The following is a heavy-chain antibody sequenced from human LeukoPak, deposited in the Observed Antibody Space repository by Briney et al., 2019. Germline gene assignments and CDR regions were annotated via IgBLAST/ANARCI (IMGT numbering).Heavy chain of an antibody. D-gene: IGHD1-26*01. J-gene: IGHJ4*02. CDR2: INPNSGVT. Sequence: ASVKVSCKSFGYSFVGYYTHWVRQAPGQGLEWMGRINPNSGVTNYAQKFQGRVTMSRDTSISTAYMELSSMSSEDTAVYYCARGRTRRGSPDGYWGQGTLVTVSS. V-gene: IGHV1-2*06. CDR3: ARGRTRRGSPDGY. CDR1: GYSFVGYY.